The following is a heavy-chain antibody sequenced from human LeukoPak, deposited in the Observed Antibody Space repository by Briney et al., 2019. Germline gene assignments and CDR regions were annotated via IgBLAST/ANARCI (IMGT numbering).Heavy chain of an antibody. Sequence: KPSETLSLTCTVSGGSISSSSYYWGWIRQPPGKGLEWIGSIYYSGSTYYNPSLKSRVTISVDTSKNQFSLKLSSVTAADTAVYYCARHAAAGTVDFDYWGQGTLVTVSS. CDR2: IYYSGST. J-gene: IGHJ4*02. CDR3: ARHAAAGTVDFDY. CDR1: GGSISSSSYY. D-gene: IGHD6-13*01. V-gene: IGHV4-39*01.